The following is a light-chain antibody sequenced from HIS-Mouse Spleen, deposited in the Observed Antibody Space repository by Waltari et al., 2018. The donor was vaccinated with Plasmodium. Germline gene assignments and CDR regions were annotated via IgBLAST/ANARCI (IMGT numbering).Light chain of an antibody. Sequence: SYELTQPPSVSVSPGQTARITSSGDALPKKYAYWYQQKSGQAPVLVIYEDSKRPPGIPERFSGSSSGTMATLTISGAQVEDEADYYCYSTDSSGNHRVFGGGTKLTVL. CDR3: YSTDSSGNHRV. J-gene: IGLJ3*02. V-gene: IGLV3-10*01. CDR1: ALPKKY. CDR2: EDS.